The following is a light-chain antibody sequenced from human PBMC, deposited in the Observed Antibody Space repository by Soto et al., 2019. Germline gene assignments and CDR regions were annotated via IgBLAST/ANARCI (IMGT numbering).Light chain of an antibody. CDR3: QQYNNWLMLS. V-gene: IGKV3-15*01. CDR2: GAS. CDR1: QSVSSSY. J-gene: IGKJ4*01. Sequence: EIVMTQSPATLSVSPGEIATLSFSASQSVSSSYLAWYQQKPGQAPRLLIYGASTRATGIPARFSGSGSGTEFTLTISSLQSEDFAIYYCQQYNNWLMLSFGGGTKVDIK.